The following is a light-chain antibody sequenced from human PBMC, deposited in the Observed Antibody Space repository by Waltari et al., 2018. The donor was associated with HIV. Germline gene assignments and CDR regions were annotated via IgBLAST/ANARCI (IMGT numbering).Light chain of an antibody. CDR2: EAS. Sequence: DIQMTQSPSTLSASVGDRVTITCRASQSISSWLAWYQQKPGKAPKLLIYEASRLESGVPSRFSGSGAGTEVTLTISSLQPDDFASYYCQQYSSYCTFGQGTKLEI. CDR3: QQYSSYCT. V-gene: IGKV1-5*03. J-gene: IGKJ2*01. CDR1: QSISSW.